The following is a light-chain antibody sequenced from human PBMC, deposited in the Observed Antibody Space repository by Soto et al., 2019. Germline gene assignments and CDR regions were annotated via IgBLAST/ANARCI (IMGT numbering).Light chain of an antibody. CDR3: QQYYSTLIT. CDR1: QSVLYSSNNKNY. Sequence: DIVMTQSPDSLAVSLGERATINCKSSQSVLYSSNNKNYLAWYQQKPGQPPKLLIYWASTRESGVPDRFSGSGSGTDFTLTISSLQAEDVEVYYCQQYYSTLITFGQGTRLEIK. J-gene: IGKJ5*01. CDR2: WAS. V-gene: IGKV4-1*01.